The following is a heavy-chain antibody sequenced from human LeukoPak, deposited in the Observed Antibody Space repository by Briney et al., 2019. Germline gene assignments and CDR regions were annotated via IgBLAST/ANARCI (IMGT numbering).Heavy chain of an antibody. CDR3: ARVDGGVLRYFDWSYGGDWFDP. CDR1: GGSISSGSYY. V-gene: IGHV4-61*01. CDR2: IYYSGST. Sequence: SETLSLTCTVSGGSISSGSYYWSWIRQPPGKGLEWIGYIYYSGSTNYNPSLKSRVTISVDTSKNQFSLKLSSVTAADTAVYYCARVDGGVLRYFDWSYGGDWFDPWGQGTLVTVSS. J-gene: IGHJ5*02. D-gene: IGHD3-9*01.